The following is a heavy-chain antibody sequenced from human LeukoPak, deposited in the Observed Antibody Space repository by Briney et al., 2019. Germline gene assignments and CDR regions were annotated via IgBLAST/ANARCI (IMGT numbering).Heavy chain of an antibody. J-gene: IGHJ4*02. V-gene: IGHV1-24*01. D-gene: IGHD6-13*01. CDR3: ATDIRSSWYGVAILGY. CDR2: FDPEDGET. CDR1: GYTLTELS. Sequence: ASVKVSCKVSGYTLTELSMHWVRQAPGKGLEWMGGFDPEDGETIYAQKFQGRVTMTEDTSTDTAYMELSSPRSEDTAVYYCATDIRSSWYGVAILGYWGQGTLVTVSS.